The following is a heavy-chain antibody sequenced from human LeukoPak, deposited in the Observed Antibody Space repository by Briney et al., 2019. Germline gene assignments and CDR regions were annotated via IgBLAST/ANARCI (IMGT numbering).Heavy chain of an antibody. CDR3: ARDRTIYYDILTGYPASYGMDV. Sequence: GGSLRLSCAASGFTFSSYGMRWVRQAPGKGLEWVAVIWYDGSNKYYADSVKGRFTISRDNSKNTLYLQMNSLRAEDTAVYYCARDRTIYYDILTGYPASYGMDVWGKGTTVTVSS. J-gene: IGHJ6*04. V-gene: IGHV3-33*01. CDR2: IWYDGSNK. CDR1: GFTFSSYG. D-gene: IGHD3-9*01.